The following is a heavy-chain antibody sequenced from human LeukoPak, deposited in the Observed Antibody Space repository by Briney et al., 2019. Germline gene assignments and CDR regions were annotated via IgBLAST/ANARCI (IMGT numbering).Heavy chain of an antibody. J-gene: IGHJ4*02. CDR3: ARGSEDSSSSDY. CDR1: GGSFSGYY. CDR2: INHSGST. V-gene: IGHV4-34*01. Sequence: PSETLSLTCAVYGGSFSGYYWSWIRQPPGKGLEWIGEINHSGSTNYNPSLKSRVTISVDTSKNQFSLELSSVTAADTAVYYCARGSEDSSSSDYWGQGTLVTVSS. D-gene: IGHD6-6*01.